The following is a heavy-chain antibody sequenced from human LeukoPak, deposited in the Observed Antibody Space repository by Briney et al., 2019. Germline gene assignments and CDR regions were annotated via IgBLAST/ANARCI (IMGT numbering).Heavy chain of an antibody. CDR1: GFTFSSYE. J-gene: IGHJ3*02. D-gene: IGHD4/OR15-4a*01. Sequence: GGSLRLSCAASGFTFSSYEMNWVRQAPGKGLERVSYISASGSSIYYADSVKGRFTISRDNAKNSLYLQMNSLRAEDTAVYYCARDRGTTMVRSFDIWGQGTMVTVSS. V-gene: IGHV3-48*03. CDR3: ARDRGTTMVRSFDI. CDR2: ISASGSSI.